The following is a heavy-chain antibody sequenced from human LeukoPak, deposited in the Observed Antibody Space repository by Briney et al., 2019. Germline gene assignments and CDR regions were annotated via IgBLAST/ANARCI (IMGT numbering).Heavy chain of an antibody. CDR2: IYTSGST. V-gene: IGHV4-4*07. CDR1: GGSISSYY. Sequence: PSETLSLTCTVSGGSISSYYWSWIRQPAGKGLEWIGRIYTSGSTNYNPSLKSRVTMSVDTSKNQFSLKLSSVTAADTAVYYCARDLWFGELSGWGAGNAFDIWGQGTMVTVSS. J-gene: IGHJ3*02. D-gene: IGHD3-10*01. CDR3: ARDLWFGELSGWGAGNAFDI.